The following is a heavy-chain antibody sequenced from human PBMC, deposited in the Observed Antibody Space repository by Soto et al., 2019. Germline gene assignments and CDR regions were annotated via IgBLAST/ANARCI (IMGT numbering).Heavy chain of an antibody. J-gene: IGHJ4*02. CDR1: GFTFSSYA. V-gene: IGHV3-30-3*01. CDR3: ARDRYTAANESPGC. Sequence: QVQLVESGGGVVQPGRSLRLSCAASGFTFSSYAMHWVRQAPGKRLEWVAVISYDGSNKYYADSVKGRFTISRDNSKTNLYLQRNSLRAEATAVYYCARDRYTAANESPGCCGQGTLVTVSS. D-gene: IGHD2-2*02. CDR2: ISYDGSNK.